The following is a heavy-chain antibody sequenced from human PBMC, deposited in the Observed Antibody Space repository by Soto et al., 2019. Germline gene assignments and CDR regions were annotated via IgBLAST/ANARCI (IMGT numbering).Heavy chain of an antibody. Sequence: ASVKVSCKASGYTFTSYAMHWVRQAPGQRLEWMGWINAGNGNTKYSQKFQGRVTITRDTSASTAYMELSSLRSEDTAVYYCAMARSPNGYGIYYYGMDVWGQGTTVTVSS. D-gene: IGHD5-18*01. V-gene: IGHV1-3*01. J-gene: IGHJ6*02. CDR1: GYTFTSYA. CDR3: AMARSPNGYGIYYYGMDV. CDR2: INAGNGNT.